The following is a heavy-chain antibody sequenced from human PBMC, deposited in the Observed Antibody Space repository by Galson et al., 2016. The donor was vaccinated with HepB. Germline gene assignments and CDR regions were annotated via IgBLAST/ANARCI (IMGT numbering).Heavy chain of an antibody. V-gene: IGHV4-61*02. J-gene: IGHJ3*02. CDR2: IFTYGNT. Sequence: TLSLTCSVSGASVSSGGYHWTWIRQSAGKGLEWVGRIFTYGNTNYNPSLRSRATVSLDTSKNQFSLRLDSMTAADSGIYYCATRISPRPFDIWGRGTMVTVSS. D-gene: IGHD6-6*01. CDR3: ATRISPRPFDI. CDR1: GASVSSGGYH.